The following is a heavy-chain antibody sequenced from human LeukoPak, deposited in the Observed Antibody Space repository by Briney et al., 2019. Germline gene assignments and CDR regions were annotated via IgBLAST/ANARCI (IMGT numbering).Heavy chain of an antibody. Sequence: SETLSLTCTVSGGSISSYYWSWIRQPPGKGLEWIGYIYYSGSTNYNPSLKSRVTISVDTSKNQFSLKLSSVTAADTAVYYCAIAGYSSGWSWGQGTLVTVSS. V-gene: IGHV4-59*12. CDR2: IYYSGST. J-gene: IGHJ5*02. CDR3: AIAGYSSGWS. CDR1: GGSISSYY. D-gene: IGHD6-19*01.